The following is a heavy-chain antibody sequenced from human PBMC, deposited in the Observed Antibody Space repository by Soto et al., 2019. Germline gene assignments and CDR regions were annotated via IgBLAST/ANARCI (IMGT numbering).Heavy chain of an antibody. CDR2: IYPGDSDT. V-gene: IGHV5-51*01. Sequence: LGESLKISCKGSGYSFTSYWIGWVRQMPGKGLEWMGIIYPGDSDTRYSPSFQGQVTISADKSISTAYLQWSSLKASDTAMYYCVRLEGGDSRRGGGGMDVWGQGPRSPLL. D-gene: IGHD3-16*01. CDR3: VRLEGGDSRRGGGGMDV. J-gene: IGHJ6*02. CDR1: GYSFTSYW.